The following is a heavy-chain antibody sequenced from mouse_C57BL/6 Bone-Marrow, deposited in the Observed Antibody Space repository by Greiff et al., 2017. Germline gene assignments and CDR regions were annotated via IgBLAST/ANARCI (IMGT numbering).Heavy chain of an antibody. CDR1: GYTFTDYY. CDR3: ARWNYGSSYMDAMDY. J-gene: IGHJ4*01. V-gene: IGHV1-19*01. Sequence: EVQGVESGPVLVKPGASVKMSCKASGYTFTDYYMNWVKQSHGKSLEWIGVINPYNGGTSYNQKFKGKATLTVDKSSSTAYMELNSLTSEDSAVYYWARWNYGSSYMDAMDYWGQGTSVTVSS. D-gene: IGHD1-1*01. CDR2: INPYNGGT.